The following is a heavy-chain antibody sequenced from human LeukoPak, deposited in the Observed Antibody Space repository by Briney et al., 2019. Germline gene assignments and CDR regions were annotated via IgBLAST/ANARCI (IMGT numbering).Heavy chain of an antibody. CDR3: ARGSPFQE. Sequence: SETPSLTCAVYGGSISGFYYTWIRQPPGKGLEWIGEIDHSGDTNYNPSLKSRATISIDTSKSQVFLKVTSVTAADAALYYCARGSPFQEWGQGTLVTVSS. CDR2: IDHSGDT. CDR1: GGSISGFY. J-gene: IGHJ4*02. V-gene: IGHV4-34*01.